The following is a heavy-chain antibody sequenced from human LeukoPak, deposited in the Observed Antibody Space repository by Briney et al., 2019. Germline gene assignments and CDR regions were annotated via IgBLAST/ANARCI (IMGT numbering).Heavy chain of an antibody. CDR2: ISGGSDYI. Sequence: GGSLRLSCSASGFTFSYYNMNWVRQAPGKRLEWVASISGGSDYIEYADSVKGRFTISRDNAKNSLFLQISNLSAEDTAVYYCARLDESEGDYWGQGTLLTVSS. V-gene: IGHV3-21*06. J-gene: IGHJ4*02. CDR3: ARLDESEGDY. CDR1: GFTFSYYN.